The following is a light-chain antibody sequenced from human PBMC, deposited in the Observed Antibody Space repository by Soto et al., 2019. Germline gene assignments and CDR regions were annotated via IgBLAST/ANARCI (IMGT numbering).Light chain of an antibody. J-gene: IGKJ2*01. V-gene: IGKV3-15*01. CDR1: QSVGSN. Sequence: EIVMTQSPATLSVSPGERASLSCRASQSVGSNLAWYQQTAGQAPRLLIYGPSTRATGIPARFSGSGSGTEFTLTISSLQSEDFAVYSCQQYTNWPYTFGQGTKLEIK. CDR3: QQYTNWPYT. CDR2: GPS.